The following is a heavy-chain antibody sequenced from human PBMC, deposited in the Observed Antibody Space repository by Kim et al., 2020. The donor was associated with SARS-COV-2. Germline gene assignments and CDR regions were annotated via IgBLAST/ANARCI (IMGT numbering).Heavy chain of an antibody. CDR1: GFTFSSYW. CDR3: ARETTRSLAAGGAFDI. V-gene: IGHV3-74*01. CDR2: INSDGSST. J-gene: IGHJ3*02. D-gene: IGHD6-13*01. Sequence: GGSLRLSCAASGFTFSSYWMHWVRQAPGKGLVWVSRINSDGSSTSYADSVKGRFTISRDNAKNKLYLQMNSLRAEDTAVYYCARETTRSLAAGGAFDIWGQGTMVTVSS.